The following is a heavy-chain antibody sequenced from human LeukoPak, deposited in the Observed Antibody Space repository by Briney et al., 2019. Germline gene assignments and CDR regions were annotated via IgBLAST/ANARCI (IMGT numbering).Heavy chain of an antibody. CDR2: IYYSGST. CDR3: ARDCSGGSCDAFDI. Sequence: PSETLSLTCTVSGGSISSYYWSWIRQPPGKGLEWIGYIYYSGSTNYSPSLKSRVTISVDTSKNQFSLKLSSVTAADTAVYYCARDCSGGSCDAFDIWGQGTMVTVSS. V-gene: IGHV4-59*01. CDR1: GGSISSYY. J-gene: IGHJ3*02. D-gene: IGHD2-15*01.